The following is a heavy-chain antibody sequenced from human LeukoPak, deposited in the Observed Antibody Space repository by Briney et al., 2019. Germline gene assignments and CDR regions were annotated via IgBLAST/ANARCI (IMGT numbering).Heavy chain of an antibody. CDR3: AREPYSSGSYQVDY. CDR2: ISGSSSTI. V-gene: IGHV3-48*01. D-gene: IGHD3-10*01. CDR1: GFTFSSYS. Sequence: GGSLRLSCAASGFTFSSYSMNWVRQAPGKGLEWVSYISGSSSTIYYADSVEGRFTISRDNAKNSLYVQMNSLRADDTAVYYCAREPYSSGSYQVDYWGQGTPVTVSS. J-gene: IGHJ4*02.